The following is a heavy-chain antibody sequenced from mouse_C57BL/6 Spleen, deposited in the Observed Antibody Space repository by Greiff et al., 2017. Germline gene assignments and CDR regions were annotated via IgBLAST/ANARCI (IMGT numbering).Heavy chain of an antibody. CDR1: GYTFTDYY. J-gene: IGHJ2*01. CDR2: INPYNGGT. Sequence: VQLKESGPVLVKPGASVKMSCKASGYTFTDYYMNWVKQSHGKSLEWIGVINPYNGGTSYNQKFKGKATLTVDKSSSTAYMELNSLTSEDSAVYYCARYDTTVVARFDYWGQGTTLTVSS. D-gene: IGHD1-1*01. V-gene: IGHV1-19*01. CDR3: ARYDTTVVARFDY.